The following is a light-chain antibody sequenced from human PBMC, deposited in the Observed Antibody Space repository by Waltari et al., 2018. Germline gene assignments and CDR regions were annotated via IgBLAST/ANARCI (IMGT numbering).Light chain of an antibody. J-gene: IGLJ1*01. V-gene: IGLV2-14*01. CDR2: EVS. CDR3: SSYTTSSAPGV. CDR1: DSDVGAYDF. Sequence: QSALTQPASVSGSPGQSITISCSGTDSDVGAYDFVSWYQQHPGKAPHLIIYEVSNRPLGIFNRFPASKSGNTASLTSSGLQAEDEADYYCSSYTTSSAPGVFGTGTRVTVL.